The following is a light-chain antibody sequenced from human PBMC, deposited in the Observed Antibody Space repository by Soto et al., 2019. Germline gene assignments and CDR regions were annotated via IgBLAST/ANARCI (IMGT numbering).Light chain of an antibody. CDR1: QSVSSSY. V-gene: IGKV3-20*01. Sequence: EIVRTQYTSALSVSPGDRASISCKASQSVSSSYLAWYQQKPGQAPRLLISGASRRAAGIPDRFSGSGSGTDFTLTISRLESEDIAVYYCQQYDKWPRTFAQGTKVDIK. CDR3: QQYDKWPRT. J-gene: IGKJ1*01. CDR2: GAS.